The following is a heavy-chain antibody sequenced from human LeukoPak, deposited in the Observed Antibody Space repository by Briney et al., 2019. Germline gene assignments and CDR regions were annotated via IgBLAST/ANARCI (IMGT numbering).Heavy chain of an antibody. CDR1: GFTFSSYG. J-gene: IGHJ4*02. CDR3: AKDKILGYCSGGSCQGLDY. V-gene: IGHV3-30*02. Sequence: GGSLRLSCAAPGFTFSSYGMHWVRQAPGKGLEWVAFIRYDGSNKYYADSVKGRFTISRDNSKNTLYLQMNSLRAEDTAVYYCAKDKILGYCSGGSCQGLDYWGQGTLVTVSS. D-gene: IGHD2-15*01. CDR2: IRYDGSNK.